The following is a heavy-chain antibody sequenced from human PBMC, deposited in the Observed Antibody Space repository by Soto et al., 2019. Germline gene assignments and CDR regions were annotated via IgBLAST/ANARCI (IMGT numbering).Heavy chain of an antibody. J-gene: IGHJ5*02. V-gene: IGHV4-31*03. CDR1: GGSISGGGYY. Sequence: PSETLSLTCTGFGGSISGGGYYWSWIRQHPGKGLEWIGHIDYNERSYYNPSLKSRVTISIDTSKNQFSLKLDSVTAADTAVYYCARDPLFGWFDPWGQGTLVTVSS. CDR2: IDYNERS. D-gene: IGHD3-16*01. CDR3: ARDPLFGWFDP.